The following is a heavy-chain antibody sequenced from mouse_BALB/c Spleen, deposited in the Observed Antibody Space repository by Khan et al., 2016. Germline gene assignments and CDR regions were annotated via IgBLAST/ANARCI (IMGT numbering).Heavy chain of an antibody. CDR1: GYTFTDYS. Sequence: QIQLVQSGPELKKPGETVKISCKASGYTFTDYSMHWVKQAPGKGLKWMGWINTETGEPTYADDFKGRFAFSLETSASTAYLQINNLKNEDTATYFCARGYYGSSGSYWGQETLVTVSA. CDR2: INTETGEP. CDR3: ARGYYGSSGSY. V-gene: IGHV9-2-1*01. D-gene: IGHD1-1*01. J-gene: IGHJ3*01.